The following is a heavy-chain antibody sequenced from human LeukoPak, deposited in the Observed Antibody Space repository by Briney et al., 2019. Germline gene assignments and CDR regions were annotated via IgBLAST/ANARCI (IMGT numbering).Heavy chain of an antibody. V-gene: IGHV3-30*18. CDR1: GFTFSSYG. J-gene: IGHJ4*02. Sequence: PGGPLRLSCAASGFTFSSYGMQWLRQAPGKGLEWLAVISYGRSNKYYADSVKGRFTISRDNSKNTLYLQMNSLRAEDTAVYYCAKAIAAAVLDYWGQGTLVTVSS. CDR2: ISYGRSNK. D-gene: IGHD6-13*01. CDR3: AKAIAAAVLDY.